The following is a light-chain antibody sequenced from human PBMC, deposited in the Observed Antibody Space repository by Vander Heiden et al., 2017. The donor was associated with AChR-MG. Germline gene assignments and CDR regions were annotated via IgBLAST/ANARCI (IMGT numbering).Light chain of an antibody. CDR1: QGIDNY. J-gene: IGKJ3*01. CDR2: GAS. V-gene: IGKV1-27*01. Sequence: DIQMTQSPSFLSASVGDRVTITCRASQGIDNYLAWYQQKPGKAPNLLIFGASNLQSGVPSRFSGSGSGTDFTLTISSLQPEDVATYYCQKEDSAPFTFGHGTEVDVE. CDR3: QKEDSAPFT.